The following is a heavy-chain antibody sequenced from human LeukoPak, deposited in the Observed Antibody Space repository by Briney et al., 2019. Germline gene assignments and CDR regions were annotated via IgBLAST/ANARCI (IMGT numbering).Heavy chain of an antibody. D-gene: IGHD3-3*01. CDR1: GYTVTSYD. CDR3: ARTLAAIWSGYYLLHP. CDR2: MNPNSGNT. Sequence: ASAKVSCKASGYTVTSYDINWVRQATGQGLEWMGWMNPNSGNTGYAQKFQGRVTITRNTSISTPYMELSSLRSEDTAVYYCARTLAAIWSGYYLLHPWGKGTLVSVSS. J-gene: IGHJ5*02. V-gene: IGHV1-8*03.